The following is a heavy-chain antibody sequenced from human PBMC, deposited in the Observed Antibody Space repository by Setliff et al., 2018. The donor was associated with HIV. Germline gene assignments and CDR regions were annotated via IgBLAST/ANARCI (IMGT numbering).Heavy chain of an antibody. CDR2: VKQDGTET. CDR3: ARVSELLAYYMDV. V-gene: IGHV3-7*01. Sequence: PGGSLRLSCAASGFRFRCYWMSWVRQAPGKGLESVANVKQDGTETLYVDSVKGRFTISRDNANHLVYLQLNSLRVEDTAVYYCARVSELLAYYMDVWGKGTTVTVSS. D-gene: IGHD1-26*01. CDR1: GFRFRCYW. J-gene: IGHJ6*03.